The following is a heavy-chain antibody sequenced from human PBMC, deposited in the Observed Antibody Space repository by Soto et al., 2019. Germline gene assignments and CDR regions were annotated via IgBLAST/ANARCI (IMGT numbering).Heavy chain of an antibody. J-gene: IGHJ4*02. CDR3: PTLWGQD. CDR1: GGSISSSSYY. V-gene: IGHV4-39*01. CDR2: IYYSGST. D-gene: IGHD3-10*01. Sequence: QLQLQESGPGLVKPSETLSLTCTVSGGSISSSSYYWGWIRQPPGKGLEWIGRIYYSGSTYYNPSXSXRFXIPLHPSNNQFSLKLTSVTARPTAGNYGPTLWGQDWGQGTLVTVSS.